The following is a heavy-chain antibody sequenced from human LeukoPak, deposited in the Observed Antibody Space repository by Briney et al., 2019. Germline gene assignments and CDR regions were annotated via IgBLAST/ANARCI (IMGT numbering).Heavy chain of an antibody. CDR3: ARVLFGPGNYYYYMDV. D-gene: IGHD3-3*01. CDR1: GFTFSSYS. CDR2: ISSSSSYI. Sequence: PGGSLRLSCAASGFTFSSYSMNWVRQAPGKGLEWVSSISSSSSYIYYADSVKGRFTISRDNAKNSLYLQMNSLRAEDSAVYYCARVLFGPGNYYYYMDVWGKGTTVTVSS. V-gene: IGHV3-21*01. J-gene: IGHJ6*03.